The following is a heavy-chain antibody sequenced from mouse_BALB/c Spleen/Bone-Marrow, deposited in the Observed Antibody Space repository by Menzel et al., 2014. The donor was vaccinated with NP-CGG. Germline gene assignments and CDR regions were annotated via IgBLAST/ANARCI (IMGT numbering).Heavy chain of an antibody. J-gene: IGHJ3*01. Sequence: EVKLVESGGDLVKPGGSLKLSCAASGFTFSSYSMSWVRQTPDKRLEWVATISSGGSYTYYPDSVKGRFTISRDNAKNTLYLQMSSLKCGDTAMYYCARGGGACYGNYWFAYWGQGTLVTVSA. CDR1: GFTFSSYS. V-gene: IGHV5-6*01. D-gene: IGHD2-10*01. CDR3: ARGGGACYGNYWFAY. CDR2: ISSGGSYT.